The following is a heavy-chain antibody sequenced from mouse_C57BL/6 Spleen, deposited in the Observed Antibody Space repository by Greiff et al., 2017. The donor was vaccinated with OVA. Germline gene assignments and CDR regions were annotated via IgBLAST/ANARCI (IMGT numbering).Heavy chain of an antibody. CDR3: ARSPSTVVFDY. Sequence: QVQLQQSGAELAKPGASVKLSCKASGYTFTSYWMHWVKQRPGQGLEWIGYINPSSGYTKYNQKFKDKATLTAEKSSSTAYMQLSSLTYEDSAVYYCARSPSTVVFDYWGQGTTLTVSS. J-gene: IGHJ2*01. V-gene: IGHV1-7*01. D-gene: IGHD1-1*01. CDR2: INPSSGYT. CDR1: GYTFTSYW.